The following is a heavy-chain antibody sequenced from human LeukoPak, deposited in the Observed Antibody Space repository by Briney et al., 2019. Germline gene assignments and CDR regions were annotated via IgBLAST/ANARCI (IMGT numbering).Heavy chain of an antibody. Sequence: ASVKVSCKASGGTFSSYAISWVRQAPGQGLEWMGGIIPIFGTANYAQKFQGRVTITADESTSTAYMELSSLRSEDTAVYYCARGPAYITGTTVRSNYYYYGMDVWGQGTTVTVFS. V-gene: IGHV1-69*01. CDR3: ARGPAYITGTTVRSNYYYYGMDV. D-gene: IGHD1-7*01. CDR2: IIPIFGTA. CDR1: GGTFSSYA. J-gene: IGHJ6*02.